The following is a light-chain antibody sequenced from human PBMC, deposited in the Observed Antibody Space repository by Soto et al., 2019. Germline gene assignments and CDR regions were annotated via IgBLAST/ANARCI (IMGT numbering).Light chain of an antibody. CDR1: QSISSY. J-gene: IGKJ2*01. Sequence: DIQMTQSPSSLSASVGDRVTITCRASQSISSYLNWYQQKPGKAPKLLIYAASSLQSGVPSRFSGSGSGTDFTLTISSRQPEDFATYSCQQSYSSPYTFGQGTTRDI. V-gene: IGKV1-39*01. CDR2: AAS. CDR3: QQSYSSPYT.